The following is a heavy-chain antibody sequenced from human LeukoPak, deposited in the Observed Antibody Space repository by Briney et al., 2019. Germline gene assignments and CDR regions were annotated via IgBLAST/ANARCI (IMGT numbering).Heavy chain of an antibody. CDR2: ISSGGGTM. V-gene: IGHV3-48*03. J-gene: IGHJ4*02. Sequence: GGSLRLSCAASGFTFSSYEMNWVRQAPGKGLEWVSYISSGGGTMHYADSVKGRFTISRDNAKSSLCLQMNSLRAEDTAVYYCATGRNYYASGTYYKALDYWGQGTLVTVSS. CDR1: GFTFSSYE. D-gene: IGHD3-10*01. CDR3: ATGRNYYASGTYYKALDY.